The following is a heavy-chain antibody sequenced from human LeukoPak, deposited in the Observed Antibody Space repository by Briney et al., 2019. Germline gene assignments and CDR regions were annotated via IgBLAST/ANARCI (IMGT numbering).Heavy chain of an antibody. Sequence: GGSLTLSYAASGFTVSSNYRSWVRQAPGKGLDGISVIYSGGSIYLADSVKGRFIIYRDNSTNTLYLQMNSLRAEDTAVYYCARASLYDILAGYYTPCYFDYWGQGTLVTVSS. D-gene: IGHD3-9*01. CDR1: GFTVSSNY. CDR3: ARASLYDILAGYYTPCYFDY. CDR2: IYSGGSI. J-gene: IGHJ4*02. V-gene: IGHV3-53*01.